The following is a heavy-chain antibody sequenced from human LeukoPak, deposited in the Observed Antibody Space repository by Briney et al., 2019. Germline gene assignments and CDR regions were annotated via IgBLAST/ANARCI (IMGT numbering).Heavy chain of an antibody. D-gene: IGHD2-15*01. V-gene: IGHV1-69*01. CDR2: IIPIFGTA. Sequence: SVKVSCEASGGTFSSYAISWVRQAPGQGLEWMGGIIPIFGTANYAQKFQGRVTITADESTSTAYMELSSLRSEDTAVYYCARSIGDELLPLYYYGMDVWGKGTTVTVSS. CDR3: ARSIGDELLPLYYYGMDV. J-gene: IGHJ6*04. CDR1: GGTFSSYA.